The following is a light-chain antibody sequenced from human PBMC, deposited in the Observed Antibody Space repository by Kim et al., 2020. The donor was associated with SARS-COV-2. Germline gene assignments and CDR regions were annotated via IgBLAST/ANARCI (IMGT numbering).Light chain of an antibody. CDR2: YYG. CDR1: NVGGKS. Sequence: PGKTARVTCGGKNVGGKSFYWYRQKPGQAPPLVIFYYGDRPSGIPGRFSCSNSGNTATLTISRVGAGDEADYYCQVWDTNSDHTGVFGGGTQLTV. CDR3: QVWDTNSDHTGV. V-gene: IGLV3-21*04. J-gene: IGLJ3*02.